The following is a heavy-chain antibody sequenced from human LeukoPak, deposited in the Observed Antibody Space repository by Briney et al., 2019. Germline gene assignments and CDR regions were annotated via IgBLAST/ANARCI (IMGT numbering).Heavy chain of an antibody. CDR2: IYYSGST. J-gene: IGHJ4*02. Sequence: PSETLSLTCTVSGGSISSGDYYWSWIRQPPGKGLEWIGYIYYSGSTYYNPSLKSRVTISVDPSKNQFSLKLSSVTAADTAVYYCARRGNSGNPDVDYWGQGTLVTVSS. CDR1: GGSISSGDYY. V-gene: IGHV4-30-4*08. CDR3: ARRGNSGNPDVDY. D-gene: IGHD1-26*01.